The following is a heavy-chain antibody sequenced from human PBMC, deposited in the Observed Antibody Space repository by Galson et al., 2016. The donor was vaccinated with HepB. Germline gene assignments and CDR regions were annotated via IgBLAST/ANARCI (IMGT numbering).Heavy chain of an antibody. Sequence: SVKVSCKTSGYTFTTYGIHWVRQAPGQRLEWMGWINTGNGNTKYSQKFQARVTITRDTSASTVHMALSSLRSEDTAVYYCARDDTTVLRGIIMPFDYWGQGTLVTVSS. CDR1: GYTFTTYG. V-gene: IGHV1-3*04. CDR3: ARDDTTVLRGIIMPFDY. CDR2: INTGNGNT. J-gene: IGHJ4*02. D-gene: IGHD3-10*01.